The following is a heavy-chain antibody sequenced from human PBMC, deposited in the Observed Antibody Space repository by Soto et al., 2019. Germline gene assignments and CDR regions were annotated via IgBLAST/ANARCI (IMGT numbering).Heavy chain of an antibody. CDR3: AKPRSGSVGSESFDC. D-gene: IGHD1-26*01. CDR1: GFTFGSYG. Sequence: EVQLSESGGGLVQPGGSLRLSCAASGFTFGSYGMSWVRQAPGKGLEWVSGISAGGSSPYYADSVKGRFTISRDNPKNTLYLQMNSLRVEDTAVYYCAKPRSGSVGSESFDCWGQGTRVTVSS. V-gene: IGHV3-23*01. J-gene: IGHJ4*02. CDR2: ISAGGSSP.